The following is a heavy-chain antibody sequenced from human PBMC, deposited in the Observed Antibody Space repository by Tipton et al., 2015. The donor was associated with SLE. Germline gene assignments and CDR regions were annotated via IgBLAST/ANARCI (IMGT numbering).Heavy chain of an antibody. J-gene: IGHJ6*02. D-gene: IGHD3-3*01. Sequence: SGFAFSSYGMHWVRQAPGKGLEWVAFIRYDGSNKYYADSVKGRFTISRDNSKNTLYLQMNSLRAEDTAVYYCANGITIFASRYGMDVWGQGTTVTVSS. V-gene: IGHV3-30*02. CDR1: GFAFSSYG. CDR3: ANGITIFASRYGMDV. CDR2: IRYDGSNK.